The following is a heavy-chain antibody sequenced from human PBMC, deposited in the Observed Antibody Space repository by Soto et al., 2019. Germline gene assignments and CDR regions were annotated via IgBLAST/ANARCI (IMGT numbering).Heavy chain of an antibody. CDR2: INPSGGST. CDR3: ASVLDILTGYNYYYGMDV. D-gene: IGHD3-9*01. V-gene: IGHV1-46*03. J-gene: IGHJ6*02. CDR1: GYTFTSYY. Sequence: ASVKVSCKASGYTFTSYYMHWVRQAPGQGLEWMGIINPSGGSTSYAQKFQGRVTMTRDTSTSTVYMELSSLRSEDTAVYYCASVLDILTGYNYYYGMDVWGQGTTVTVSS.